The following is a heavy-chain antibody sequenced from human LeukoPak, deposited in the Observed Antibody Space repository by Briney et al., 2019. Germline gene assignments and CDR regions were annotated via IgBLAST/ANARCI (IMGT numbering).Heavy chain of an antibody. CDR3: ARGDVVVPAAMRKPFDY. J-gene: IGHJ4*02. V-gene: IGHV4-34*01. CDR2: INHSGST. D-gene: IGHD2-2*01. Sequence: SETLSLTCAVHGGSFSGYYWSWIRQPPGKGLEWIGEINHSGSTNYNPSLKSRVTISVDTSKNQFSLKLSSVTAADTAVYYCARGDVVVPAAMRKPFDYWGQGTLVTVSS. CDR1: GGSFSGYY.